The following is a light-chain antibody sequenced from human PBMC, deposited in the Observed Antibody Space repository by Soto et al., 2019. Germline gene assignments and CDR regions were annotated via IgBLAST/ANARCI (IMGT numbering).Light chain of an antibody. CDR1: SSDVGSYNL. V-gene: IGLV2-23*01. CDR2: EGS. J-gene: IGLJ1*01. CDR3: CSYAGSSIYYV. Sequence: QSVLTQPASVSGSPGQSITISCTGTSSDVGSYNLVSWYQQHPGKAPKLMIYEGSKRPSGVSNRFSGSKSGNTASLTISGLQAEDEADYYCCSYAGSSIYYVFGTWTKLTVL.